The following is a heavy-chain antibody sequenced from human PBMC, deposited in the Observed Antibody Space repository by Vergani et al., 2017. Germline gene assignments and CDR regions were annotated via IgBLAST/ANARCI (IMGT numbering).Heavy chain of an antibody. CDR2: ISAYNGNT. J-gene: IGHJ2*01. D-gene: IGHD2-21*02. V-gene: IGHV1-18*01. CDR3: AGDSSYCGGDCYSDPNWYFDL. CDR1: GYTFTSYG. Sequence: QVQLVQSGAEVKKPGASVKVSCKASGYTFTSYGISWVRQAPGQGLEWMGWISAYNGNTNYAQKLQGRVTMTTDTSTSTAYMELSSLRSEDTAVYYCAGDSSYCGGDCYSDPNWYFDLWGRGTLVTVSS.